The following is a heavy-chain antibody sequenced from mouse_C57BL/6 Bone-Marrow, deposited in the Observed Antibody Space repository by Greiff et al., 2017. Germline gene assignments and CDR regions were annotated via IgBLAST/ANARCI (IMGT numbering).Heavy chain of an antibody. D-gene: IGHD2-3*01. J-gene: IGHJ1*03. V-gene: IGHV1-63*01. CDR2: IYPGGGYT. CDR1: GYTFTNYW. Sequence: QVQLQQSGAELVRPGTSVKMSCKASGYTFTNYWIGWAKQRPGHGLEWIGDIYPGGGYTNYNEKFKGKATLTADKSSSTAYMQFSSLTSEDSAIYYCARSWDGYYFYWYFDVWGTGTTVTVSS. CDR3: ARSWDGYYFYWYFDV.